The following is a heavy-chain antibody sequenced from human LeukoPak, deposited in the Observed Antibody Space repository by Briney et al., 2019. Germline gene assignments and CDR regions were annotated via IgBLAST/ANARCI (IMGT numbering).Heavy chain of an antibody. CDR2: IKQDESEK. V-gene: IGHV3-7*03. CDR1: GFTFSNYW. J-gene: IGHJ4*02. D-gene: IGHD3-10*01. Sequence: GGSLRLSCSASGFTFSNYWMSWVRQAPGKGLEWVANIKQDESEKYYVDSVKGRFTISRDNAKNSLYLQMNSLRAEDMALYYCAKDNSYGSGSYIDYWGQGTLVTVSS. CDR3: AKDNSYGSGSYIDY.